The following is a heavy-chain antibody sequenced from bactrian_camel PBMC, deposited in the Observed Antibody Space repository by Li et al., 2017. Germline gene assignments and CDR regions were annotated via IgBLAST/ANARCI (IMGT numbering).Heavy chain of an antibody. J-gene: IGHJ4*01. CDR3: ASRRNSYCSIDTLRPTGFLY. Sequence: VQLVESGGGLVQPGGDLRLSCAGFGFTFSTFYASWVRQRSGKGFEWVSLISSSGSSTLYADSVKGRFTISRDNAKNTINLELNSLKIEDTAMYYCASRRNSYCSIDTLRPTGFLYWGQGTQVTVS. V-gene: IGHV3S40*01. CDR1: GFTFSTFY. CDR2: ISSSGSST. D-gene: IGHD3*01.